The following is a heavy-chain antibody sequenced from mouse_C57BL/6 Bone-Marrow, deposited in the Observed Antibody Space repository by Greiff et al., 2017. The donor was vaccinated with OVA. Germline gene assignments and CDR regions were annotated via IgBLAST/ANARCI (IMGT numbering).Heavy chain of an antibody. Sequence: VQLQQPGAELVKPGASVKLSCKASGYTFTSYWMHWVKQRPGQGLEWIGMIHPNSGSTNYNEKFKSKATLTVDKSSSTAYMQLSSLTSEDSAVYYCARGGYDGYYEGYWGQGTTLTVSS. D-gene: IGHD2-3*01. V-gene: IGHV1-64*01. CDR1: GYTFTSYW. J-gene: IGHJ2*01. CDR2: IHPNSGST. CDR3: ARGGYDGYYEGY.